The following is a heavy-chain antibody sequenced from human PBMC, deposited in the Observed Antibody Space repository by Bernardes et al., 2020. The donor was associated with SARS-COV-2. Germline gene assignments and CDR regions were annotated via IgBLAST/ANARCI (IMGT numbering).Heavy chain of an antibody. D-gene: IGHD6-19*01. CDR1: GFTVGGFA. CDR3: AKDYETGELGIAVEAYCCH. Sequence: GGSLRLSCEATGFTVGGFAMHWVRHYPGKGLEWVSGFSWNSGSIGYAASVKGRFTMSRDNAKNSLDLQMNSLRPDDTALYYCAKDYETGELGIAVEAYCCHCGQGTLVTVSS. J-gene: IGHJ4*02. CDR2: FSWNSGSI. V-gene: IGHV3-9*01.